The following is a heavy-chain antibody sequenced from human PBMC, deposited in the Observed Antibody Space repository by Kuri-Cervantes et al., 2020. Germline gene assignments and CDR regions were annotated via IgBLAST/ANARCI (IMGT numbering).Heavy chain of an antibody. J-gene: IGHJ4*02. D-gene: IGHD1-26*01. CDR2: ISGDGVSA. CDR1: GFTFSTYA. Sequence: GESLKISCAASGFTFSTYAMDWVRQTPGKGLEWVSAISGDGVSAYSVYADSVKGRFTISRDNSKSTLYLQMNSLRAEDTAVYYCAKETDSGSYHGYWGQGTLVTVSS. V-gene: IGHV3-23*01. CDR3: AKETDSGSYHGY.